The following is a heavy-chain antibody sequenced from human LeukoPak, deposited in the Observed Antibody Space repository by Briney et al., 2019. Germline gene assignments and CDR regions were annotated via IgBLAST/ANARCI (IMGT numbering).Heavy chain of an antibody. V-gene: IGHV1-24*01. CDR1: GYTLTELS. CDR2: FDPEDGET. J-gene: IGHJ3*02. Sequence: RASVKVSCKVSGYTLTELSMHWVRQAPGKGLEWMGGFDPEDGETIYAQKFQGRVTMTEDTSTDTAYMELSSLRAEDTAVYYCARGDSNSVLVPGAKGLDAFDIWGQGTMDTVSS. D-gene: IGHD2-2*01. CDR3: ARGDSNSVLVPGAKGLDAFDI.